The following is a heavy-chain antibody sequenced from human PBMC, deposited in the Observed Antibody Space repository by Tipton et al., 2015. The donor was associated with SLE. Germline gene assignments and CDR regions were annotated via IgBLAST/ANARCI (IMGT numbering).Heavy chain of an antibody. CDR2: ISSTGNYI. Sequence: GSLRLSCAASGFSFSRYSLNWVRQAPGKGLEWLSSISSTGNYIYYAESVRGRVTISRDNAKNSLYLQMNRLRVEDTAVYYCARVNLEDYYDSSGYPPFDYWGQGTLVTVSS. D-gene: IGHD3-22*01. J-gene: IGHJ4*02. V-gene: IGHV3-21*01. CDR3: ARVNLEDYYDSSGYPPFDY. CDR1: GFSFSRYS.